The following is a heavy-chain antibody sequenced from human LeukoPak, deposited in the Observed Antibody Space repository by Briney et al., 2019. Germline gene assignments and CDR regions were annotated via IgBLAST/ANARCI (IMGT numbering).Heavy chain of an antibody. J-gene: IGHJ4*02. CDR3: AKDRKTYSSGWYFGY. CDR2: IRYDGSNK. V-gene: IGHV3-30*02. Sequence: GGSLRLSCAASGFTFSSYGMHWVRQAPGKGLEWVAFIRYDGSNKYYADSVKGRFTISRDNSKNTLYLRMNSLRAEDTAVYYCAKDRKTYSSGWYFGYWGQGTLVTVSS. CDR1: GFTFSSYG. D-gene: IGHD6-19*01.